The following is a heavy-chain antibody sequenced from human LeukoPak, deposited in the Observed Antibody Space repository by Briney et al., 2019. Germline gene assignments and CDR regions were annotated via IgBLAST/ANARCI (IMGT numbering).Heavy chain of an antibody. CDR3: ARARYYYDSSGYLYFDY. CDR1: GASISSYY. Sequence: SETLSLTCTVSGASISSYYWSWIRQPPGKGLECVGYIFYSGSTNYNPSLKSRVIISVDTSKNQFSLKLSSVTAADTAVYYCARARYYYDSSGYLYFDYWGQGTLVTVSS. V-gene: IGHV4-59*01. CDR2: IFYSGST. D-gene: IGHD3-22*01. J-gene: IGHJ4*02.